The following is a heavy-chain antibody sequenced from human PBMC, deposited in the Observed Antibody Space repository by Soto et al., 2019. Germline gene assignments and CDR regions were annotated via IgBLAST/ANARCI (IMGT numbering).Heavy chain of an antibody. Sequence: PGESLRISCKGSGYSFTSYWIGWVRQMPGKGLEWMGIIYPGDSDTRYSPSFQGQVTISADKSISTAYLQWSSLKASDTAMYYCARPQRYSSSPFDAFDIWGQGTMVTVSS. D-gene: IGHD6-13*01. V-gene: IGHV5-51*01. CDR2: IYPGDSDT. CDR3: ARPQRYSSSPFDAFDI. J-gene: IGHJ3*02. CDR1: GYSFTSYW.